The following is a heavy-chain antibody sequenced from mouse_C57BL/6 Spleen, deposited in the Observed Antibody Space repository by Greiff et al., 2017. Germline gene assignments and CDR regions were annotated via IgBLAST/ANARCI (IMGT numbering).Heavy chain of an antibody. CDR3: ARWELRRHAMDY. D-gene: IGHD4-1*01. Sequence: QVQLQQSGAELVKPGASVKISCKASGYAFSSYWMNWVKQRPGKGLEWIGQIYPGDGDTNYNGKFKGKATLTADKSSSTAYMQLSSLTSEDSAVYFCARWELRRHAMDYWGQGTSVTVSS. CDR2: IYPGDGDT. CDR1: GYAFSSYW. V-gene: IGHV1-80*01. J-gene: IGHJ4*01.